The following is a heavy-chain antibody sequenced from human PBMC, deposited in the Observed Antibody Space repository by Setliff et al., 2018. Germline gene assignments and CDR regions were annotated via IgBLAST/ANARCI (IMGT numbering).Heavy chain of an antibody. CDR3: ARVTIAVAGYFDF. Sequence: ASVKVSCKASGYTFTSYAMHWVREAPGQRLEWMGWINAGNGNTKYSQKFQGRVTMTRNTSISTAYMELSSLRSDDTAVYYCARVTIAVAGYFDFWGQGTLVTVSS. D-gene: IGHD6-19*01. V-gene: IGHV1-3*01. CDR1: GYTFTSYA. J-gene: IGHJ4*02. CDR2: INAGNGNT.